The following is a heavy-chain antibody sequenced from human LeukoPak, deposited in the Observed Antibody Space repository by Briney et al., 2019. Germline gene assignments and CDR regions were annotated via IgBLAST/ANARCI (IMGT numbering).Heavy chain of an antibody. V-gene: IGHV3-23*01. J-gene: IGHJ4*02. Sequence: GGSLRLSCAASGFTFSSYGMSWVRQAPGKGLEWVSAISGSGGSTYYADSVKGRFAISRDNSKNTLYLQMNSLRAEDTAVYYCAKGAMVRGVIRYWGQGTLVTVSS. CDR2: ISGSGGST. CDR3: AKGAMVRGVIRY. CDR1: GFTFSSYG. D-gene: IGHD3-10*01.